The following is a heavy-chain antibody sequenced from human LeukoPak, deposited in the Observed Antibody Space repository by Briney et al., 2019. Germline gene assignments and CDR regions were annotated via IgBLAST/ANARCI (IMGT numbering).Heavy chain of an antibody. CDR3: ARARYCSSTSCYNERYYYYGMGV. CDR1: GYTFTSYG. V-gene: IGHV1-18*01. D-gene: IGHD2-2*02. J-gene: IGHJ6*02. Sequence: ASVKVSCKASGYTFTSYGISWVRQAPGQGLEWMGWISAYNGNTNYAQKLQGRVTMTTDTSTSAAYMELRSLRSDDTAVYYCARARYCSSTSCYNERYYYYGMGVWGQGTTVTVSS. CDR2: ISAYNGNT.